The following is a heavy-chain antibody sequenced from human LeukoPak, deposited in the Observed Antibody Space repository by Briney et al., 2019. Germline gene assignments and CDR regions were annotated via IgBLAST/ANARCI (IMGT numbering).Heavy chain of an antibody. J-gene: IGHJ5*02. D-gene: IGHD2-8*01. V-gene: IGHV4-39*07. CDR2: IYNTGTT. CDR1: GGSISRSSYY. CDR3: ARGYCTNGVCQSPHTWFDP. Sequence: SETLSLTCTASGGSISRSSYYWGWIRQPPGRGLEWIGSIYNTGTTYYNSSLKSRVTISVDTSKNQFSLKLSSVTAADTAVYYCARGYCTNGVCQSPHTWFDPWGQGTLVTVSS.